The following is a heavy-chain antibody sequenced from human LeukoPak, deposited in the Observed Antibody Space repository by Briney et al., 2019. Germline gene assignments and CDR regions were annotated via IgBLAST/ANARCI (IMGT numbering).Heavy chain of an antibody. CDR3: ARRMVRGVIRYYYYYYMDV. CDR2: IYYSGST. Sequence: SETLSLTCIVSGGSISSYYWSWVRQPPGKGLEWIGYIYYSGSTNYKPSLKSRVTISVATSKNQSSLRLSSVTAADTAVYYCARRMVRGVIRYYYYYYMDVWGKGTTVTVSS. V-gene: IGHV4-59*01. J-gene: IGHJ6*03. D-gene: IGHD3-10*01. CDR1: GGSISSYY.